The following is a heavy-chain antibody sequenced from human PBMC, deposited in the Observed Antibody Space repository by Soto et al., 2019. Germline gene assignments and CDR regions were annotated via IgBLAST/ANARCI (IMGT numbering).Heavy chain of an antibody. CDR1: GGSVSSGSYY. CDR2: IYYSGST. CDR3: AREYSSSWYGRGGWFDP. J-gene: IGHJ5*02. D-gene: IGHD6-13*01. V-gene: IGHV4-61*01. Sequence: QVQLQESGPGLVKPSETLSLTCTVSGGSVSSGSYYWSWIRQPPGKGLEWIGYIYYSGSTNYNPSLKSRVTISVDTSKDQFSLKRSSVTAADTAVYYCAREYSSSWYGRGGWFDPWGQGTLVTVSS.